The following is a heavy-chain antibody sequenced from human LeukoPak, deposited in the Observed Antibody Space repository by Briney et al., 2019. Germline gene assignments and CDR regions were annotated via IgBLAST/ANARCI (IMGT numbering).Heavy chain of an antibody. Sequence: GGSLRLSCEGSGFTFRDYQMSWIRQAPGKGLEWISYIHSNPKTIYYADSAKGRFTISRDKAKNSLYLQMNSLRVDDTAVYYCARSGYGDFDYWGQGARVTVSS. CDR3: ARSGYGDFDY. CDR2: IHSNPKTI. J-gene: IGHJ4*02. CDR1: GFTFRDYQ. V-gene: IGHV3-11*01. D-gene: IGHD5-12*01.